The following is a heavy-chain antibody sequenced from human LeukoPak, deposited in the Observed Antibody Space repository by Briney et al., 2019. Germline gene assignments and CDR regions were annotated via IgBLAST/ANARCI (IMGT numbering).Heavy chain of an antibody. CDR1: GGSISSGDYY. CDR3: ARFVVVPGLGY. D-gene: IGHD2-2*01. J-gene: IGHJ4*02. V-gene: IGHV4-30-4*08. Sequence: SETLSLTCTVSGGSISSGDYYWSWIRQPPGKGLEWIGYIYYSGSTYYNPSLKSRVTISVDTSKNQFPLKLSSVTAADTAVYYCARFVVVPGLGYWGQGTLVTVSS. CDR2: IYYSGST.